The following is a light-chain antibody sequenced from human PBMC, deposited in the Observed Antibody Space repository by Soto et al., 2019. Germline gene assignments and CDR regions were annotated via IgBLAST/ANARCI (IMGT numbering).Light chain of an antibody. Sequence: QSVLTQPASVSGSPGQSITISCTGTSSDVGRYNYVSWYQQLPGKAPKLMIYEVSNRPSGVSDLFSGSKSGNTASLSISGLQPEDEADYYCSSYTSATTWVFGGGTKLTVL. CDR3: SSYTSATTWV. J-gene: IGLJ3*02. CDR2: EVS. CDR1: SSDVGRYNY. V-gene: IGLV2-14*01.